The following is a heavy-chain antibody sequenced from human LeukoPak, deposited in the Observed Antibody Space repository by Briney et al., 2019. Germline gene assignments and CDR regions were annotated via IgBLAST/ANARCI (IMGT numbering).Heavy chain of an antibody. Sequence: QTLSLTCAISGDSVSSSNAAWGWIRQSPSRGLEWLGKTYYRSKWSYDYAVSVKGRITINPDTSENQFSLQLNSVTPEDTAVYYCARDNKGIAISVAFDIWGQGTMVTVSA. J-gene: IGHJ3*02. CDR2: TYYRSKWSY. CDR1: GDSVSSSNAA. CDR3: ARDNKGIAISVAFDI. D-gene: IGHD6-13*01. V-gene: IGHV6-1*01.